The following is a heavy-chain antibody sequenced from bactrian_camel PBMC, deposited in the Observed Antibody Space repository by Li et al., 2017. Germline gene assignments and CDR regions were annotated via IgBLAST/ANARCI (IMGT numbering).Heavy chain of an antibody. CDR2: ISSTGST. J-gene: IGHJ4*01. Sequence: HVQLVESGGGSVQAGGSLRLTCVASGYTGAGGTCNMGWYRQAPGNECELVSTISSTGSTYYRDSVKGRFTISRDNAKNTVYLQMSSLKTEDMAMYYCTNQSDGGLGTPFFSCFGQGTQVTVS. V-gene: IGHV3S55*01. CDR1: GYTGAGGTCN. D-gene: IGHD5*01.